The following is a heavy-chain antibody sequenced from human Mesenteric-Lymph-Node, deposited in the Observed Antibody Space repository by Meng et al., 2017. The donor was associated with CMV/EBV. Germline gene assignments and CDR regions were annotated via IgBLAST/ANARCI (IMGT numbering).Heavy chain of an antibody. J-gene: IGHJ4*02. D-gene: IGHD6-13*01. Sequence: GSLRLSCAVYGGSFSAYYWNWIRQPPGKGLEWIGNIYYSGSTYYNPSLKSRVTISVDTSNNQFSLKLSSVSAADTAVYYCARLSSSSGFWGQGTLVTVSS. V-gene: IGHV4-34*01. CDR3: ARLSSSSGF. CDR2: IYYSGST. CDR1: GGSFSAYY.